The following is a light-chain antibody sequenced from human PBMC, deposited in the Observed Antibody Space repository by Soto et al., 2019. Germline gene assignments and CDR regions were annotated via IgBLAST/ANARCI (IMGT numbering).Light chain of an antibody. CDR2: GAS. J-gene: IGKJ3*01. Sequence: EIVMTQSPATLSVSPGERATLSCRASESVSSNLSWYQQKPGQAPSLLIYGASTRATAIPARFSGSGSWTAFTLTTSSLQSEDVAVYYCQQYNNWPFTFGPGTKVDIK. V-gene: IGKV3D-15*01. CDR1: ESVSSN. CDR3: QQYNNWPFT.